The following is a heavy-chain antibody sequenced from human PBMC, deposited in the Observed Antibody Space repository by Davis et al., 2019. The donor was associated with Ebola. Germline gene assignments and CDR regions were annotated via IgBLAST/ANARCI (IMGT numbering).Heavy chain of an antibody. J-gene: IGHJ6*04. CDR3: ARTLGYYDSSGYRDDYFYGMDV. V-gene: IGHV3-13*01. CDR1: GFTFSSYD. D-gene: IGHD3-22*01. CDR2: IGTAGDT. Sequence: PGGSLRLSCAASGFTFSSYDMHWVRQATGKGLEWVSAIGTAGDTYYADSVKGRFTISRDSSKNTLYMQMNSLRAEDTAVYYCARTLGYYDSSGYRDDYFYGMDVWGKGTTVTVSS.